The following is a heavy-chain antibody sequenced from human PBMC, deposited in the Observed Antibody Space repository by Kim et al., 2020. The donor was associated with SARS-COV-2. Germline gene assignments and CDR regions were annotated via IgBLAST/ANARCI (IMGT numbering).Heavy chain of an antibody. Sequence: SETLSLTCSVSNGSISSSYWSWVRQPAGKGLEWIGHVYIGGSIKYNPSLESRVTVSVDTSKNQFSLKLTSVGAADTAVYYFAAISMLRGVANQYSYSMDV. CDR3: AAISMLRGVANQYSYSMDV. V-gene: IGHV4-4*07. D-gene: IGHD3-10*01. J-gene: IGHJ6*01. CDR1: NGSISSSY. CDR2: VYIGGSI.